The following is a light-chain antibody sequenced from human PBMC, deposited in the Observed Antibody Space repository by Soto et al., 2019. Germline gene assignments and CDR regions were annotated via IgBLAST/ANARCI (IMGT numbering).Light chain of an antibody. Sequence: IVMTQSPATLSVSPGERATLSCRASPSVGSNLAWYQQTPGQAPRLLMYGAPTRAAGLPARFSGSGSGTEFTLTISSLQSEDFAVYYCQQYNNWPLTFGGGTKVEIK. CDR1: PSVGSN. J-gene: IGKJ4*01. V-gene: IGKV3-15*01. CDR3: QQYNNWPLT. CDR2: GAP.